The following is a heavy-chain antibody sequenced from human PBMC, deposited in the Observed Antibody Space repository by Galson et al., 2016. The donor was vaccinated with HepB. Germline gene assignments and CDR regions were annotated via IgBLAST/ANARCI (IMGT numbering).Heavy chain of an antibody. CDR2: ISYEGSNR. J-gene: IGHJ4*02. CDR3: ARARASGGTFYLFDF. V-gene: IGHV3-30*04. Sequence: SLRLSCATRGFKFSTYAIHWVRQAPGKGPEWMAVISYEGSNRYYADSVQGRFTISRDNSKNTVYLQMNTLRPEDTAVFYCARARASGGTFYLFDFWGQGTLVTVSS. D-gene: IGHD2-15*01. CDR1: GFKFSTYA.